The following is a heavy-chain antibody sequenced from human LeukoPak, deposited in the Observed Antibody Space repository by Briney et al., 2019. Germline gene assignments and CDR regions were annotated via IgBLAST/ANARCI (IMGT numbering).Heavy chain of an antibody. CDR2: ISAYNGNT. CDR1: GYTFTSYG. D-gene: IGHD3-10*01. CDR3: ARDNYGSGSPRMDV. J-gene: IGHJ6*04. Sequence: ASVKFSFKASGYTFTSYGISWVRPAPGQGVGWMGWISAYNGNTNYAQKLQGRVTITTDTSTSTAYMELRSLRSDDTAVYYCARDNYGSGSPRMDVWGKGTTVTVSS. V-gene: IGHV1-18*04.